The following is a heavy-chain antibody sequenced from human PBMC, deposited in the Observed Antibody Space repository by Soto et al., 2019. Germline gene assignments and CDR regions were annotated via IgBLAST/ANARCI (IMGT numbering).Heavy chain of an antibody. D-gene: IGHD4-17*01. CDR2: ISDTGGTR. J-gene: IGHJ4*02. CDR3: TRGWAFAPDHGSNGYSFGDY. V-gene: IGHV3-48*03. Sequence: GGSLRLSCAASGFTFNIYEMNWVRRAPGKGLEWVSYISDTGGTRFYADSVKGRFTVSRDNAKNSVYLQMDSLRAEDTAVYYCTRGWAFAPDHGSNGYSFGDYWGQGTQVTVSS. CDR1: GFTFNIYE.